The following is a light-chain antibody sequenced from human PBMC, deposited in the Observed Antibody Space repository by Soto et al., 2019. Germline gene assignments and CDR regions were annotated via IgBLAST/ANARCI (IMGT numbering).Light chain of an antibody. CDR2: STN. CDR3: LLFYGVGLV. V-gene: IGLV7-43*01. CDR1: TGAVTSGHY. J-gene: IGLJ2*01. Sequence: QAVVTQEPSLTVSPGGTVTLTCASSTGAVTSGHYPNWFQQRPGQTPRALIYSTNNKHSWTPARFSGSLLGGKAALTLSGAQPEDEAEYYCLLFYGVGLVFGGGTKVTVL.